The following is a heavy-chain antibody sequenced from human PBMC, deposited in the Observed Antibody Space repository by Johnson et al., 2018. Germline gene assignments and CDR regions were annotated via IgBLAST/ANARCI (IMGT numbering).Heavy chain of an antibody. Sequence: VQLVQSGGGLVKPGGSLRLSCAASGFTFSSHSMNWVRQAPGKGLEWVSFISSSSTYIYYADSVKGRLTISRDKAKNSLYLQMKGLRAEDTAVFYCVRDGGNCNLGVCYLVEVWGKGSTVNVSS. V-gene: IGHV3-21*01. CDR2: ISSSSTYI. J-gene: IGHJ6*04. CDR1: GFTFSSHS. D-gene: IGHD2-8*01. CDR3: VRDGGNCNLGVCYLVEV.